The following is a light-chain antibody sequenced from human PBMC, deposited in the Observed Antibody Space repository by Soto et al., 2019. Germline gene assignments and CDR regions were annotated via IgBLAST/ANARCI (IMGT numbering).Light chain of an antibody. V-gene: IGKV3-20*01. CDR3: QQYGSSPPLYK. Sequence: EIVVTKSPGTLYLSQGERATLSCRASQSVTSNYLAWYQQKHGQAPRLIIYDAYSRDTDIPDRFSDSGSGTDFTLTISTVETEDFAVYYCQQYGSSPPLYKFGQGTNLEIE. CDR1: QSVTSNY. J-gene: IGKJ2*01. CDR2: DAY.